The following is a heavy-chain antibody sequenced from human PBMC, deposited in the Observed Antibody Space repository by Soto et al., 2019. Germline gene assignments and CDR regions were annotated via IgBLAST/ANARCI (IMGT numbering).Heavy chain of an antibody. Sequence: PGGSLRLSCAASGFTFIIYAISWVRQAPGKGLEWVSAISGSGDRAYYADSVEGRFTISRDNSKKTLYLQMNSLRAEDTAVYYCAKDLYSTNYGRFDYWGQGTLVTVSS. D-gene: IGHD1-26*01. V-gene: IGHV3-23*01. J-gene: IGHJ4*02. CDR1: GFTFIIYA. CDR2: ISGSGDRA. CDR3: AKDLYSTNYGRFDY.